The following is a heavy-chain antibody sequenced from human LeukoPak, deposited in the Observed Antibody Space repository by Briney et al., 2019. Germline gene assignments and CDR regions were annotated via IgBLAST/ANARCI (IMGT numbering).Heavy chain of an antibody. CDR1: GYTFTRNY. J-gene: IGHJ3*02. CDR2: ISAYNGNT. V-gene: IGHV1-18*01. D-gene: IGHD2-2*01. CDR3: ARDSYCSRTSCYLGDAFDI. Sequence: GASVKVSCKASGYTFTRNYVHWVRQAPGQGLEWMGWISAYNGNTNYAQKLQGRVTMTTDTSTTTAYMELRSLRSDDTAIYFCARDSYCSRTSCYLGDAFDIWGQGTMVTVSS.